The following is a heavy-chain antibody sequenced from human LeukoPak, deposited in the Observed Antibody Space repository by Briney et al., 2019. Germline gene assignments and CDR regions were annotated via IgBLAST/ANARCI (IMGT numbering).Heavy chain of an antibody. J-gene: IGHJ2*01. Sequence: GGSLRLSCAAPGFTFSSYGMHWVRQAPGKGLEWVAFIRYDGSNKYYADSVKGRFTISRDNSKNTLYLQMNSLRAEDTAVYYCARGRGRYWYFDLWGRGTLVTVSS. D-gene: IGHD3-10*01. CDR3: ARGRGRYWYFDL. V-gene: IGHV3-30*02. CDR2: IRYDGSNK. CDR1: GFTFSSYG.